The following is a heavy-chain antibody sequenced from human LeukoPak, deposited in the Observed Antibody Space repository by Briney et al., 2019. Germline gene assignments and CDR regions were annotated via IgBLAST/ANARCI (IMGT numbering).Heavy chain of an antibody. CDR2: IYTSGST. CDR1: GSSISSGSYY. Sequence: SETLSLTCTVSGSSISSGSYYWSWIRQPAGKGLEWIGRIYTSGSTNYNPSLKSRVTMSVDTSKNQFSLKLSSVTAADTAVYYCARSSVAYYDILTGYSGWFDPWGQGTLVTVSS. CDR3: ARSSVAYYDILTGYSGWFDP. J-gene: IGHJ5*02. D-gene: IGHD3-9*01. V-gene: IGHV4-61*02.